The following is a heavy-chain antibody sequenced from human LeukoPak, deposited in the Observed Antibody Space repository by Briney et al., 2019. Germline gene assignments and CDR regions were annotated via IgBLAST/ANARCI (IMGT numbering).Heavy chain of an antibody. CDR3: ARENYGAPYNWFDP. CDR1: GFTFSSYS. Sequence: GGSLRLSCAASGFTFSSYSMNWVRQAPGKGLEWVSSISSSSSYIHYADSVKGRFTISRDNAKNSLYLQMNSLRAEDTAVYYCARENYGAPYNWFDPWGQGTLVTVSS. D-gene: IGHD4-17*01. J-gene: IGHJ5*02. V-gene: IGHV3-21*01. CDR2: ISSSSSYI.